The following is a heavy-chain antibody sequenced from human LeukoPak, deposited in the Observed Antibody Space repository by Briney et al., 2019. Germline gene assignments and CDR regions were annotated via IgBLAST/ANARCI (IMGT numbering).Heavy chain of an antibody. CDR2: ISAYNGNT. J-gene: IGHJ3*02. CDR3: ARAYDFWSGRNDAFDI. Sequence: ASAKVSCKASGYTFTSYGISWVRQAPGQGLEWMGWISAYNGNTNYAQKLQGRVTMTTDTSTSTAYMELRSLRSDDTAVYYCARAYDFWSGRNDAFDIWGQGTMVTVSS. CDR1: GYTFTSYG. V-gene: IGHV1-18*01. D-gene: IGHD3-3*01.